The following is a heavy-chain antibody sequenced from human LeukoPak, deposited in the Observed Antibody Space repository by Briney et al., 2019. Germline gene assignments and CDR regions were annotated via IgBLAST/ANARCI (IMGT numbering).Heavy chain of an antibody. Sequence: GGSLRLSCAASGFTFSSYWMSWVRQAPGKGLEWVANIKQDGSEKYYVDSLKGRFTISRDNAKNSLYLQMNSLRAEDTAVYYCARDRGDGYNDYWGQGTLVTVSS. CDR2: IKQDGSEK. V-gene: IGHV3-7*01. D-gene: IGHD5-24*01. J-gene: IGHJ4*02. CDR3: ARDRGDGYNDY. CDR1: GFTFSSYW.